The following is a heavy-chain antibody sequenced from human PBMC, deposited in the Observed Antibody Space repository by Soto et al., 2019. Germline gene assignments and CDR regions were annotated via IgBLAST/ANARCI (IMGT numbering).Heavy chain of an antibody. J-gene: IGHJ6*02. D-gene: IGHD3-10*02. CDR3: ARGVGVNSMFTHSHYYGMDV. CDR1: GGSISSYY. CDR2: IYYSGST. V-gene: IGHV4-59*01. Sequence: QVQLQESGPGLVKPSETLSLSCTVSGGSISSYYWSWIRQPPGKGLEWIGYIYYSGSTNYNPSLKSRVTITIDSSKNQFSLKLSSVTAADTAVYYCARGVGVNSMFTHSHYYGMDVWGQGTTVTVSS.